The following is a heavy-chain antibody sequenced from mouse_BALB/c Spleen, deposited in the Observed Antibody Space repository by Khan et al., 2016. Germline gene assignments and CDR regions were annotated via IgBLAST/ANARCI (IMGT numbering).Heavy chain of an antibody. CDR3: VRDTPFAY. Sequence: EVQLVETGGGLVQPRGSLKLSCAASGFTFNTNAMNWVRQAPGKGLEWVSRIRSKSNNYATYYADSVKDRFTISRDDSQSMLYLQMNHLKTEDTAMYYCVRDTPFAYWGQGTLVTVAA. CDR1: GFTFNTNA. V-gene: IGHV10S3*01. J-gene: IGHJ3*01. CDR2: IRSKSNNYAT.